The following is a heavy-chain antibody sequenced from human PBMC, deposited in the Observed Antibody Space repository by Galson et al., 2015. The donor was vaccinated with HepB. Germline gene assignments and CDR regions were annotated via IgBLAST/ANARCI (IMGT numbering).Heavy chain of an antibody. D-gene: IGHD4/OR15-4a*01. J-gene: IGHJ5*02. CDR3: ARVISSGLWKWFDP. V-gene: IGHV3-21*01. Sequence: SLRLSCAASGFMFSNYEMTWVRQAPGKGLEWVSSISRSSSYIFYADSMTGRFTISRDNAKNTLYLQMTSLRVEDTAVYYCARVISSGLWKWFDPWGQGTLVTVSS. CDR1: GFMFSNYE. CDR2: ISRSSSYI.